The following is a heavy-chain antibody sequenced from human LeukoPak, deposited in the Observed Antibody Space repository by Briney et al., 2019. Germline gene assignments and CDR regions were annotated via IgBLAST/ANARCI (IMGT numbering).Heavy chain of an antibody. CDR3: ARGGLGIGDFDI. CDR1: GFSFSNYW. D-gene: IGHD7-27*01. CDR2: IWYGGSNK. J-gene: IGHJ3*02. V-gene: IGHV3-33*08. Sequence: GGSLRLSCVASGFSFSNYWMHWVRQAPGKGLEWVAVIWYGGSNKYYADSVKGRFTISRDNSKNTLYLQMNSLRAEDTAVYYCARGGLGIGDFDIWGQGTMVTVSS.